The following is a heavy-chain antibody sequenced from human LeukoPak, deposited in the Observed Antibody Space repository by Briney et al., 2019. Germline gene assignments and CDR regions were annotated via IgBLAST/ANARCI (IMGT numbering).Heavy chain of an antibody. Sequence: GESLKISCKGSGYSFTTKWIGWVRQMPGKGLEWMGIIYPGDSDTRYSPSVQGQVTISVDTSISTAYLQWSSLKASDTAIYYCAREVSKSGSYDYWGQGTLVTVSS. CDR2: IYPGDSDT. D-gene: IGHD1-26*01. CDR1: GYSFTTKW. CDR3: AREVSKSGSYDY. J-gene: IGHJ4*02. V-gene: IGHV5-51*01.